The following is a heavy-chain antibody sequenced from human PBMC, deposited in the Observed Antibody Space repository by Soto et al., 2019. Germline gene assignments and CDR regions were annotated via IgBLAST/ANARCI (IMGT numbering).Heavy chain of an antibody. CDR3: ATYCSGGSCYGTYGMDV. CDR2: ISAYNGNT. D-gene: IGHD2-15*01. J-gene: IGHJ6*02. CDR1: GYTFTSYG. Sequence: QVQLVQSGAEVKKTGASVKVSCKASGYTFTSYGISWVRQAPGQGLEWMGWISAYNGNTNYAQKLQGRVTMTTDTSTSTAYMELRSLRSDDTAVYYCATYCSGGSCYGTYGMDVWGQGTTVTVSS. V-gene: IGHV1-18*01.